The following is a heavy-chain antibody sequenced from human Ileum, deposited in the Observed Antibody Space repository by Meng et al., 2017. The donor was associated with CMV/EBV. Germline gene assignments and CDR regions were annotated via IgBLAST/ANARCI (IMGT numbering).Heavy chain of an antibody. CDR2: VYRGGNA. V-gene: IGHV4-4*02. J-gene: IGHJ4*02. CDR1: GGSISRANW. CDR3: TTGSAYSPPGQFHQ. D-gene: IGHD3-22*01. Sequence: QLQLQESGPGLVKPSGTLSLTCAVSGGSISRANWWTWVRQTPGMGLEWIGEVYRGGNAMYNPSLQSRLTISVDDSTNQVSLRLRSVTAADTAMYYCTTGSAYSPPGQFHQWGQGTLVTVSS.